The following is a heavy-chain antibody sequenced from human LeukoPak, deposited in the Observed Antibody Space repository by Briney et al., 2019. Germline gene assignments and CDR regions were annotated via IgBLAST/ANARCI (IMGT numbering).Heavy chain of an antibody. CDR2: IKSKSEGGTT. CDR3: ESDTSGQKD. Sequence: PGGSLRLSCAASGFTFSNAWMSWVRQAPGKGLEWVGRIKSKSEGGTTDYAAPVKGRFTVSRDDSKNTLYLKMNSLKTEDTAVYYCESDTSGQKDWGQGTLVTVSS. D-gene: IGHD3-22*01. V-gene: IGHV3-15*01. J-gene: IGHJ4*02. CDR1: GFTFSNAW.